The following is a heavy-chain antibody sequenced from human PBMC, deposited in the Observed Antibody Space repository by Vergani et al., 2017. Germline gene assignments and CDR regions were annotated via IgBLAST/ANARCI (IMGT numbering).Heavy chain of an antibody. CDR2: IYYSGST. J-gene: IGHJ4*02. Sequence: QVQLQESGPGLVKPSETLSLTCTVSGGSISSYYWSWIRQPPGKGLEWIGYIYYSGSTNYNPSLKSRVTISVDTSKNQFSLKLSSVTAADTAVYYCARQPGYDFWSGSLHFDYWGQGTLVTVSS. V-gene: IGHV4-59*08. D-gene: IGHD3-3*01. CDR3: ARQPGYDFWSGSLHFDY. CDR1: GGSISSYY.